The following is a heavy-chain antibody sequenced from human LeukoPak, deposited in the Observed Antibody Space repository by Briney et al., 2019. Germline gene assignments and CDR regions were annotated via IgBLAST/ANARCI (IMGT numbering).Heavy chain of an antibody. CDR3: ARDDIHTWELSNDAFDI. D-gene: IGHD1-26*01. Sequence: GASVKVSCKASGYTFTSYGISWVRQAPGQGLEWMGWISAYNGNTNYAQKLQGRVTLTTDTSTSTAYMELRSLRSDDTAVYYCARDDIHTWELSNDAFDIWGQGTMVTVSS. V-gene: IGHV1-18*01. CDR2: ISAYNGNT. CDR1: GYTFTSYG. J-gene: IGHJ3*02.